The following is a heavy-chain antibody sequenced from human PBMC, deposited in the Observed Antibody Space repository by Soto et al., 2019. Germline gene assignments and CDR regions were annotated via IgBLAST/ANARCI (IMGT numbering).Heavy chain of an antibody. J-gene: IGHJ4*02. V-gene: IGHV3-72*01. CDR1: GFIFRDHY. CDR3: GVWIAGVGY. CDR2: TRNKDERFTT. Sequence: EVHLVESGGGLVQPGGSLRLSCAASGFIFRDHYMDWVRQAPGKGLEWIGRTRNKDERFTTEYAASVKGRFTISRDDSRNSLSLQINSLKTEDTAAYYCGVWIAGVGYWGQGTLVTVAS. D-gene: IGHD6-13*01.